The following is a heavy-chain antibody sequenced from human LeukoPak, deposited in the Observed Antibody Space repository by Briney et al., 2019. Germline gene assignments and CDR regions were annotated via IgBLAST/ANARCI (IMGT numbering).Heavy chain of an antibody. J-gene: IGHJ4*02. V-gene: IGHV3-30-3*01. D-gene: IGHD6-13*01. CDR3: AREGGPYSSSRTFDY. Sequence: SGGSLRLSCAASGFTFSSYAMHWVRQAPGKGLEWVAVISYDGSNKYYADSVKGRFTISRDNSKHTLYLQMNSLRAEDTAVYYCAREGGPYSSSRTFDYWGQGTLVTVSS. CDR2: ISYDGSNK. CDR1: GFTFSSYA.